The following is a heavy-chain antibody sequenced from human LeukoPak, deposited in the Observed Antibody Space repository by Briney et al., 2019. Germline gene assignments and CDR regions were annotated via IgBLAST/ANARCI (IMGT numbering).Heavy chain of an antibody. CDR3: ARGQGYYYDSSGYYQFDY. Sequence: PSETLSLTCAVYGGSFSGYYWSWIRQPPGKGLEWIGEINHSGSTNYNPSLKSRVTISADTSKNQFSLKLSSVTAADTAVYYCARGQGYYYDSSGYYQFDYWGQGTLVTVSS. CDR1: GGSFSGYY. J-gene: IGHJ4*02. CDR2: INHSGST. V-gene: IGHV4-34*01. D-gene: IGHD3-22*01.